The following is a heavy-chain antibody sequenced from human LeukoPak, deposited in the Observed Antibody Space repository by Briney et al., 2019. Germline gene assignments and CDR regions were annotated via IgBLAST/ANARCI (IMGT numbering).Heavy chain of an antibody. J-gene: IGHJ5*02. CDR1: GGSISSSSYY. D-gene: IGHD6-13*01. V-gene: IGHV4-39*07. CDR3: ARVAAVPYNWFDP. CDR2: IYYSGIT. Sequence: SETLSLTCTVSGGSISSSSYYWGWLRQPPGTGLEWIGSIYYSGITYYNPSLKSRVTISVDTSKNQFSLKLSSVTAADTAVYYCARVAAVPYNWFDPWGQGTLVTVSS.